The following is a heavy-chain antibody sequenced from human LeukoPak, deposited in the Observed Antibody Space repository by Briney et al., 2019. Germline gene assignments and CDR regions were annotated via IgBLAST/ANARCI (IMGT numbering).Heavy chain of an antibody. J-gene: IGHJ4*02. CDR1: GFAFGTYW. V-gene: IGHV3-7*01. CDR3: ARRVVGGTDYFDY. D-gene: IGHD1-26*01. CDR2: IKIDGTEK. Sequence: GGSLRLSCAASGFAFGTYWMTWVRQAPGKGLEWVANIKIDGTEKRYADSVRGRFTISRDNAKNSLYLQMSSLRAEDTAVYYCARRVVGGTDYFDYWGQGTLVTVSS.